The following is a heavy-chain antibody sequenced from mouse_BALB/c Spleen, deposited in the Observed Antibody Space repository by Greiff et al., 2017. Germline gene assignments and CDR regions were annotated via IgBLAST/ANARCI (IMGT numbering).Heavy chain of an antibody. CDR2: ISSGGSYT. CDR1: GFTFSSYT. J-gene: IGHJ3*01. Sequence: EVKLVESGGGLVKPGGSLKLSCAASGFTFSSYTMSWVRQTPEKRLEWVATISSGGSYTYYPDSVKGRFTISRDNAKNTLYLQMSSLKSEDTAMYYCTRDREFPSGTWFAYWGQGTLVTVSA. CDR3: TRDREFPSGTWFAY. D-gene: IGHD4-1*01. V-gene: IGHV5-6-4*01.